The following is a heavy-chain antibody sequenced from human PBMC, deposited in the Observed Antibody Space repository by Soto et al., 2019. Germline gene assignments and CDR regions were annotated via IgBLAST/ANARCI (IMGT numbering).Heavy chain of an antibody. CDR2: ISYDGSNK. Sequence: QVQLVESGGGVVQPGRSLRLSCAASGFTFSSYAMHWVRQAPGKGLEWVAVISYDGSNKYYADSVKGRFTISRDNSKNTLYLQMNSLRAEDTAVYYCARIAARPGFYYGMDVWGQGTTVTVSS. V-gene: IGHV3-30-3*01. CDR1: GFTFSSYA. J-gene: IGHJ6*02. D-gene: IGHD6-6*01. CDR3: ARIAARPGFYYGMDV.